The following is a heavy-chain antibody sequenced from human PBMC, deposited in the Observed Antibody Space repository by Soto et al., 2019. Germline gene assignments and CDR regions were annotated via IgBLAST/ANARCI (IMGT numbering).Heavy chain of an antibody. CDR3: AALSSAMSG. J-gene: IGHJ4*02. CDR2: INHSGST. D-gene: IGHD2-2*01. CDR1: GGSFSGYY. Sequence: SETLSLTCAVYGGSFSGYYWSWIRQPPGKGLEWIGEINHSGSTNYNPSLKSRVTISVDTSKNQFSLKLSSLTAADTAVYYCAALSSAMSGWGQGTLVTVSS. V-gene: IGHV4-34*01.